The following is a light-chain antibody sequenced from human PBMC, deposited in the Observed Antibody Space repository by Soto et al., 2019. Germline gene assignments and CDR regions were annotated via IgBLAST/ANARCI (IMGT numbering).Light chain of an antibody. CDR3: QQYNNWPPEYT. Sequence: EIVLTQSPDTLSLSPGERATLSCRASQSVTSKYLAWYQQKPGQAPRLLIHGASNRATGIPARFSGSGSGTEFTLTISSLQSEDFAVYYCQQYNNWPPEYTFGQGTKLEIK. CDR2: GAS. J-gene: IGKJ2*01. V-gene: IGKV3-15*01. CDR1: QSVTSKY.